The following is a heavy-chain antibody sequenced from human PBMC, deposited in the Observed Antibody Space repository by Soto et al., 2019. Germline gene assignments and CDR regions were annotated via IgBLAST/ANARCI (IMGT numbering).Heavy chain of an antibody. V-gene: IGHV3-9*01. Sequence: EVQLVESGGGLVQPGRSLRLSCAASGFTFDDYAMHWVRQAPGKGLEWVSGISWNSGSIGYADSVKGRFTISRDNAKNSLYLQMNSLRAEDTALYYCATLLRPDIWGQGTMVTVSS. D-gene: IGHD3-16*01. J-gene: IGHJ3*02. CDR1: GFTFDDYA. CDR3: ATLLRPDI. CDR2: ISWNSGSI.